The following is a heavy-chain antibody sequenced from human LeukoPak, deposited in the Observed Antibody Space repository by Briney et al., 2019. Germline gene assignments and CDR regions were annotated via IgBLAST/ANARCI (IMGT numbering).Heavy chain of an antibody. CDR1: GFTFSSYS. J-gene: IGHJ6*02. Sequence: PGGSLRLSCAASGFTFSSYSMNWVRQAPGKGLEWVSSISSSSSYIYYADSVKGRFTISRDNSKDTLYLQMNSLRAGDTAVYYCARDRDSSSWDYYYGMDVWGQGTTVTVSS. CDR2: ISSSSSYI. D-gene: IGHD6-13*01. V-gene: IGHV3-21*01. CDR3: ARDRDSSSWDYYYGMDV.